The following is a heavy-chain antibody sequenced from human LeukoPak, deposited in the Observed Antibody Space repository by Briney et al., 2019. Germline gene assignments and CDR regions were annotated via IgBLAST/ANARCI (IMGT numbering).Heavy chain of an antibody. V-gene: IGHV1-2*02. CDR1: GYTFTRYY. D-gene: IGHD2-8*02. J-gene: IGHJ4*02. CDR3: ARVDGGEWYYFDY. CDR2: INPNNGGT. Sequence: ASVKVSCKASGYTFTRYYMHWVRQAAGQGLEWMGWINPNNGGTNYAQKFQGRVTMTLDTSISTGYMELRSLRSDDTAIYFCARVDGGEWYYFDYWGQGTLVTVFS.